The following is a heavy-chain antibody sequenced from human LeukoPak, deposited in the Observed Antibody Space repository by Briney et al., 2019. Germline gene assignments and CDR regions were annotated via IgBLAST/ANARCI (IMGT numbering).Heavy chain of an antibody. V-gene: IGHV1-8*01. CDR3: ARVKYYYDFWSGYYTPGYYYYGMDV. J-gene: IGHJ6*02. CDR1: GYTFTSYD. CDR2: MNPNSGNT. D-gene: IGHD3-3*01. Sequence: ASVKVSCKASGYTFTSYDINWVRQAPGQGLEWMGWMNPNSGNTGYAQKFQGRVTMTRNTSISTAYMELSSLRSEDTAVYYCARVKYYYDFWSGYYTPGYYYYGMDVWGQGTTVTVSS.